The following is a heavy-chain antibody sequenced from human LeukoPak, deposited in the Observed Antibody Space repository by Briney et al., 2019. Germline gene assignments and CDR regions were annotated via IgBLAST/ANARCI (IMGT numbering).Heavy chain of an antibody. J-gene: IGHJ4*02. CDR1: GGSISSGDYY. CDR2: IYYSGST. Sequence: PSETLSLTCTVSGGSISSGDYYWSWIRQPPGKGLEWIGYIYYSGSTYYNPPLKSRSTISIDTSKNQFSLQLTSVAAADTAVYYCASRDGYNYSLDYWGQGTLVTVSS. D-gene: IGHD5-24*01. CDR3: ASRDGYNYSLDY. V-gene: IGHV4-30-4*08.